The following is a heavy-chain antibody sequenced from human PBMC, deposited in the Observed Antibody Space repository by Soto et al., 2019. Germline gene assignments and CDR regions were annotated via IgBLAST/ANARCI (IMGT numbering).Heavy chain of an antibody. V-gene: IGHV1-46*03. D-gene: IGHD1-1*01. CDR2: INPNDGST. J-gene: IGHJ4*02. CDR3: ARESELEYFDY. CDR1: GYTFTNYY. Sequence: GASVKVSCKASGYTFTNYYLHWVRQAPGQGLEWMGIINPNDGSTRYEQNFQGRVTMTRDTSTSTLYMELSSLRSEDTAVFYCARESELEYFDYWGQGTLVTVSS.